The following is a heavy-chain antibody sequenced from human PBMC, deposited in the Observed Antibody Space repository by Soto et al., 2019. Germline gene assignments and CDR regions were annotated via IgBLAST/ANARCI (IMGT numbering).Heavy chain of an antibody. Sequence: PXESLTISLKGSGYSFTSYWIGLVRQMPGKGLEWMGITYPGDSDTRYSPSFQGQVTISADKSISTAYLQWSSLKASDTAMYYCARSLRYDSSGYYYYYGMDVWGQGTTVTVSS. CDR1: GYSFTSYW. V-gene: IGHV5-51*01. D-gene: IGHD3-22*01. CDR3: ARSLRYDSSGYYYYYGMDV. J-gene: IGHJ6*02. CDR2: TYPGDSDT.